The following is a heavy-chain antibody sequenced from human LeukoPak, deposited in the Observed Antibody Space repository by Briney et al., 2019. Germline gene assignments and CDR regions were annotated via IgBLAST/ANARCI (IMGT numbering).Heavy chain of an antibody. J-gene: IGHJ4*02. CDR3: AREEKYRHQYFFDY. Sequence: SETLSLTCTVSGGSVNTGSFDWSGVRQPPGKALEGIGYIYYTGSTNYNPSLKSRFTISIDTSKNQSSLKLSSLPAADTAVYFCAREEKYRHQYFFDYWGQGALVTVSS. CDR2: IYYTGST. V-gene: IGHV4-61*01. D-gene: IGHD3-16*02. CDR1: GGSVNTGSFD.